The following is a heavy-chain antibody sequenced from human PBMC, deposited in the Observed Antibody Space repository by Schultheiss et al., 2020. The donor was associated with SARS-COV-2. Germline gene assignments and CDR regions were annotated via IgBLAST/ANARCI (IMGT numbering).Heavy chain of an antibody. J-gene: IGHJ2*01. CDR3: ARGSGGQWLPRVGYFDL. D-gene: IGHD6-19*01. CDR2: IYYSGST. Sequence: SQTLSLTCTVSGGSISSGGYYWSWIRQHPGKGLEWIGYIYYSGSTYYNPSLKSRVTISVDTSKNQFSLKLSSVTAADTAVYYCARGSGGQWLPRVGYFDLWGRGTLVTVSS. V-gene: IGHV4-31*03. CDR1: GGSISSGGYY.